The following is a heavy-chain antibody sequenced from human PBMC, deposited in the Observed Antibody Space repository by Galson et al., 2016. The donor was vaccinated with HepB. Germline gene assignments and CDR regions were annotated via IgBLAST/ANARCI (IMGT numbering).Heavy chain of an antibody. D-gene: IGHD2-21*01. CDR1: GYTFSRYY. CDR2: IDPSGGST. Sequence: SVKVSCKAFGYTFSRYYIHWVRQAPGQGLEWLGIIDPSGGSTDYARTFQGRVTLTRDTSTSTVYMELTSLRSEDTAVYYCARDLEGDCNGQEWDYGMDVWGQGTTVTVS. V-gene: IGHV1-46*01. J-gene: IGHJ6*02. CDR3: ARDLEGDCNGQEWDYGMDV.